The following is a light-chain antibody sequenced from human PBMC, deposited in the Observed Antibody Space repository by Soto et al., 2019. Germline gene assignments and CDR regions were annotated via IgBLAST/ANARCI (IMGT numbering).Light chain of an antibody. V-gene: IGLV2-23*02. J-gene: IGLJ2*01. Sequence: QSDLTQPASVSGSPGQSITISCTGTSSDVGSYNLVSWYQQHPGKAPKLMIYEVSKRPSGVSNRFSGSKSGNTASLTISGLQAEDEADYYCCSYAGSGVVFGGGTQLTVL. CDR3: CSYAGSGVV. CDR2: EVS. CDR1: SSDVGSYNL.